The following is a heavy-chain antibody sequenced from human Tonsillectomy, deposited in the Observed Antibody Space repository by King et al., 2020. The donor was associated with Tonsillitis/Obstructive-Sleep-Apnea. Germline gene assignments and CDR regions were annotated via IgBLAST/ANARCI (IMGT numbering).Heavy chain of an antibody. Sequence: QLQQWGAGLLKPSETLSLTCAVYGGSFSDYYWTWIRQPPGKGLEWSGESNHSGSTNDNPSRMCRVTIEVDTSKNQFSLKLSSVTAADTAVYFCARVGTTHRSGWYVNYWGQVYLVTVSS. CDR3: ARVGTTHRSGWYVNY. CDR1: GGSFSDYY. D-gene: IGHD6-19*01. V-gene: IGHV4-34*01. CDR2: SNHSGST. J-gene: IGHJ4*02.